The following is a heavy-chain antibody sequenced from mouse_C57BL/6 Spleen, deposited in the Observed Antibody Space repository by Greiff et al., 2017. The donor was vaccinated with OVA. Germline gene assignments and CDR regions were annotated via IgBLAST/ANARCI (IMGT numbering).Heavy chain of an antibody. Sequence: QVHVKQSGAELVRPGTSVKVSCKASGYAFTNYLIEWVKQRPGQGLEWIGVINPGSGGTTYNEKFKGKATLTADKSSSTAYMQLSSLTSEDSAVYFCARNYYDYDGYYAMDYWGQGTSVTVSS. D-gene: IGHD2-4*01. CDR1: GYAFTNYL. CDR3: ARNYYDYDGYYAMDY. V-gene: IGHV1-54*01. CDR2: INPGSGGT. J-gene: IGHJ4*01.